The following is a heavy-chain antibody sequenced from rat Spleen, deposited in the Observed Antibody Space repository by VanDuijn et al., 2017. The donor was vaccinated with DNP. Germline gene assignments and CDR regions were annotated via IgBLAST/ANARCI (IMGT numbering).Heavy chain of an antibody. CDR2: ITNSGGST. D-gene: IGHD1-9*01. CDR3: TTDLRGYYGYNYYAMDA. CDR1: GFIFSNYD. V-gene: IGHV5-27*01. Sequence: EVQLVESGGGPVQPGGSLKFSCVASGFIFSNYDMAWVRQAPTKGLEWVASITNSGGSTYYRDSVKGRFTISRDNAKSTLYLQMDSLRSEDTATYYCTTDLRGYYGYNYYAMDAWGQGTSVTVSS. J-gene: IGHJ4*01.